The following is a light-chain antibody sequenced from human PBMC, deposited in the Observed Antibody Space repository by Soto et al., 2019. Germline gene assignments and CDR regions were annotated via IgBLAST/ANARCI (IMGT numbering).Light chain of an antibody. Sequence: QSVLTQPASVSGSPGQSITISCTGTSSDIGGSNYVSWYQQYPGKAPQLLIYDVSTRPSAVSDRFSGSKSGNTASLTISGLQPEDEAEYHCSSYTGSSPLYVLGTGPKLTVL. CDR3: SSYTGSSPLYV. J-gene: IGLJ1*01. CDR2: DVS. V-gene: IGLV2-14*03. CDR1: SSDIGGSNY.